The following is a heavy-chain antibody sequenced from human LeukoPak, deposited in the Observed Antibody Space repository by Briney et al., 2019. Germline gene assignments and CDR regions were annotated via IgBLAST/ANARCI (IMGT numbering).Heavy chain of an antibody. Sequence: SETLSLTCTVSGGSISSGVYYWSWIRQHPGKGLEWIGYIYYSGSTYYNPSLKSRVTISVDTSKNQFSLKLSSVTAADTAVYYCAIGGNSALDVWGQGTTVTVSS. CDR1: GGSISSGVYY. J-gene: IGHJ6*02. CDR2: IYYSGST. V-gene: IGHV4-31*03. CDR3: AIGGNSALDV. D-gene: IGHD4-23*01.